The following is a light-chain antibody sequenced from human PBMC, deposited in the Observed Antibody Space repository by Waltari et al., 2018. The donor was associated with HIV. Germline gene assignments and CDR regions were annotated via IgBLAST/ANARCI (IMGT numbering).Light chain of an antibody. CDR3: QQYNNSPGT. Sequence: ERVMTQSPATLSVSPGERATLSCRASQSVSSNLAWYQQRPGQAPRLLIYGASTRATGIPARFSGSGSRTEFTLTISSLQSEDLAVYYCQQYNNSPGTFGQGTKVEIK. CDR1: QSVSSN. J-gene: IGKJ1*01. V-gene: IGKV3-15*01. CDR2: GAS.